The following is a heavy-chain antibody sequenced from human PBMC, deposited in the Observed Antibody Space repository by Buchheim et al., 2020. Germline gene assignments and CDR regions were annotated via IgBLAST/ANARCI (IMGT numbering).Heavy chain of an antibody. CDR3: ARAGYYDYVWGSYRKRLFDY. D-gene: IGHD3-16*02. V-gene: IGHV3-74*01. CDR2: INSDGSST. Sequence: EVQLVESGGGLVQPGGSLRLSCAASGFTFSSYWMHWVRQAPGKGLVWVSRINSDGSSTSYADSVKGRFTISSDNAKNTLYLQMNSLRAEDTAVYYCARAGYYDYVWGSYRKRLFDYWGQGTL. CDR1: GFTFSSYW. J-gene: IGHJ4*02.